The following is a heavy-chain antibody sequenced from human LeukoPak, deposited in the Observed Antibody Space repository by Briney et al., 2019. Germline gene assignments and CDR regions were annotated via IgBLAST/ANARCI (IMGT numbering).Heavy chain of an antibody. CDR1: GFTFSSYG. CDR2: IHHDGSNK. Sequence: GGSLRLSCAASGFTFSSYGMHWVRQAPGKGLDWVAFIHHDGSNKYYADSVRGRFTISRDNSKNTLYLQMNSLRAEDTAVYYCATAGVYYYYYMDVWGKGTTVTISS. D-gene: IGHD2-8*01. J-gene: IGHJ6*03. V-gene: IGHV3-30*02. CDR3: ATAGVYYYYYMDV.